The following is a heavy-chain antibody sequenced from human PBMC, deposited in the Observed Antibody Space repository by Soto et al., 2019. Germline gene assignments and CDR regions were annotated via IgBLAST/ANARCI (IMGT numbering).Heavy chain of an antibody. V-gene: IGHV3-9*01. CDR3: AKDLIPGGVAAAGNFDY. CDR2: ISWNSGSI. D-gene: IGHD6-13*01. CDR1: GFTFDDYA. J-gene: IGHJ4*02. Sequence: TGGSLRLSCAASGFTFDDYAMHWVRQAPGKGLEWVSGISWNSGSIGYADSVKGRFTISRDNAKNSLYLQMNSLRAEDTASYYCAKDLIPGGVAAAGNFDYWGQGTLVTVSS.